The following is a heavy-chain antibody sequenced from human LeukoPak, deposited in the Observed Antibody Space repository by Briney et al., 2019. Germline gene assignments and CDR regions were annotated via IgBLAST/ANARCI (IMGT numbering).Heavy chain of an antibody. CDR1: GGSISSYY. CDR3: AATDAAIVGAPTSEY. CDR2: IYYSGST. J-gene: IGHJ4*02. V-gene: IGHV4-59*01. Sequence: PSETLSLTCTVSGGSISSYYWSWIRQPPGKGLEWIGYIYYSGSTNYNPSLKSRVTISVDTSKNQFSLKLSSVTAADTAVYYCAATDAAIVGAPTSEYWGQGTLVTVSS. D-gene: IGHD1-26*01.